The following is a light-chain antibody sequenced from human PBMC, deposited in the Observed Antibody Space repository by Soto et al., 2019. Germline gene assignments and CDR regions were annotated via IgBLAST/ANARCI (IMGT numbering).Light chain of an antibody. CDR1: SSDVGGYND. CDR2: DVS. J-gene: IGLJ2*01. CDR3: SSYTSSSTLGVV. Sequence: QSALTQPASVSGSPGQSITISCTGTSSDVGGYNDVSWYQQHPGKAPKLMIYDVSNRPSGVSKRFSGSKSGNTASLTISGLQAEDEADYYCSSYTSSSTLGVVFGGGTKLTVL. V-gene: IGLV2-14*01.